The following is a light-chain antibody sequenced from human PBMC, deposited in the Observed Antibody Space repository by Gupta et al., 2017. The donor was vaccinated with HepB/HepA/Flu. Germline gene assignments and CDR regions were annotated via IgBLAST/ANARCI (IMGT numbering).Light chain of an antibody. CDR1: SSDVAGYNS. J-gene: IGLJ2*01. CDR2: NVS. Sequence: QSALTKPASVSVSPGQSITIYCTGTSSDVAGYNSVSLYHQHPGKAPKLLIYNVSTRPSGVSNRFSGSNSGNTASLTISGLQAEDEAAYYCSSFTSTNTLVIFGGGTRLTVL. V-gene: IGLV2-14*01. CDR3: SSFTSTNTLVI.